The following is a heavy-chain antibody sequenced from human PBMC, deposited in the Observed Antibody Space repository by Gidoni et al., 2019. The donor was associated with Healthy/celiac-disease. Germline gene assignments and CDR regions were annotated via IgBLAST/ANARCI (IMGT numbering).Heavy chain of an antibody. J-gene: IGHJ5*02. CDR3: ARHSETLTWFDP. V-gene: IGHV4-39*01. CDR2: IYYSGST. CDR1: GGSISSRSYY. Sequence: QLQLQESGPGLVKPSETLSLPCTVSGGSISSRSYYWGWIRQPPGKGLEWIGSIYYSGSTYYNPSLKSRVTISVDTSKNQFSLKLSSVTAADTAVYYCARHSETLTWFDPWGQGTLVTVSS.